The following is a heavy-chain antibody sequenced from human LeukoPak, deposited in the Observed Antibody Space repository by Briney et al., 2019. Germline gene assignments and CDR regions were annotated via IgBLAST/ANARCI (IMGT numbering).Heavy chain of an antibody. D-gene: IGHD3-10*01. CDR2: IYYSGST. CDR3: ARITWRGQHNYYNYGMDV. CDR1: GGSISTYY. J-gene: IGHJ6*02. Sequence: PSETLSLTCTVSGGSISTYYWSWIRQPPGKGLEWIGYIYYSGSTNYSPSLQSRVTISVDTSRNQFSLKLSSVTAADTAVYYCARITWRGQHNYYNYGMDVWGQGTTVTVSS. V-gene: IGHV4-59*12.